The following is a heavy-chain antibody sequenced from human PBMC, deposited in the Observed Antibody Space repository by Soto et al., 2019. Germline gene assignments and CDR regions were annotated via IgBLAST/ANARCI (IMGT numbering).Heavy chain of an antibody. V-gene: IGHV3-30-3*01. CDR1: GFTFSSYA. D-gene: IGHD6-6*01. Sequence: QVQLVESGGVVVQPGRSLRLSCAASGFTFSSYAMHWVRQAPGKGLEWVAVISYDGSNKYYADSVKGRFTISRDNSKNTLYLQMNSLRAEDTAVYYCARAPEYSSSSLDYWGQGTLVTVSS. CDR2: ISYDGSNK. CDR3: ARAPEYSSSSLDY. J-gene: IGHJ4*02.